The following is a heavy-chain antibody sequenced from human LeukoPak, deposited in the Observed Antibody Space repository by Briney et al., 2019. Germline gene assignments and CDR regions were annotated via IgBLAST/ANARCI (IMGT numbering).Heavy chain of an antibody. CDR2: IDWDDDK. V-gene: IGHV2-70*04. CDR1: GFSLSTSGMR. Sequence: SGPTLVNPTQTLTLTCTFSGFSLSTSGMRVSWIRQPPGKALEWLARIDWDDDKFYSTSLKTRLTISKDTSKNQVVLTMTNMDPVDTATYYCARTPYCGGDSYVDYWGQGTLVTVSS. CDR3: ARTPYCGGDSYVDY. J-gene: IGHJ4*02. D-gene: IGHD2-21*02.